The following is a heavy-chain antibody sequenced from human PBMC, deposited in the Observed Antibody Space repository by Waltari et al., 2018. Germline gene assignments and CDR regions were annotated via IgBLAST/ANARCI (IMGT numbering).Heavy chain of an antibody. Sequence: EVQLVESGGGLIQPGGSLRLSCAASGFTVSSNYMSWVRQAPGKGLEWVSVIYSGCSTYYADSVKGRFTISRDNSKNTLYLQMNSLRAEDTAVYYCARDLFGYSGYDWGQGTLVTVSS. CDR2: IYSGCST. CDR3: ARDLFGYSGYD. CDR1: GFTVSSNY. J-gene: IGHJ4*02. V-gene: IGHV3-53*01. D-gene: IGHD5-12*01.